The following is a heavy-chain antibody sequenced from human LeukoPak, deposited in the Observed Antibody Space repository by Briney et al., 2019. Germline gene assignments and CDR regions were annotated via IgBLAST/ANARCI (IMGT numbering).Heavy chain of an antibody. Sequence: TSSGTLSLTCAVSGGSISSSNWWSWVRQPPGKGLEWIGEIYHSGSTNYNPSLKSRVTISVDKSKNQFSLKLSSVTAADTAVYYCARQTRGVPAAGYVDYWGQGTLVTVSS. CDR1: GGSISSSNW. V-gene: IGHV4-4*02. D-gene: IGHD6-13*01. J-gene: IGHJ4*02. CDR3: ARQTRGVPAAGYVDY. CDR2: IYHSGST.